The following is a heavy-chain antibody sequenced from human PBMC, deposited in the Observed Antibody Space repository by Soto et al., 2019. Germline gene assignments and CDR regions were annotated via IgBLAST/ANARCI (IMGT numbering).Heavy chain of an antibody. J-gene: IGHJ3*02. V-gene: IGHV2-26*01. Sequence: QVTLKESGPVLVKPTETLTLTCTVSGFSLSNARMGVSWIRQPPGKALEWLAHIFSNDEKSYSTSLKSRLTISKDTSKSQVVLTMTNMDPVDTATYYCARIVRGYCSGGSCYSPRDAFDIWGQGTMVTVSS. CDR2: IFSNDEK. D-gene: IGHD2-15*01. CDR1: GFSLSNARMG. CDR3: ARIVRGYCSGGSCYSPRDAFDI.